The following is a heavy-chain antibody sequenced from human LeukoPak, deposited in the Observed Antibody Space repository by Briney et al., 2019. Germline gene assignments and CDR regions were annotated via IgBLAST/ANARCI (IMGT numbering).Heavy chain of an antibody. CDR2: ISYDGSNK. CDR3: ARGGSSGWYGGGYFDY. V-gene: IGHV3-30*03. J-gene: IGHJ4*02. Sequence: PGRSLRLSCAASGFTFSSYGMHWVRQAPGKGLEWVAVISYDGSNKYYADSVKDRFTISRDNSKNTLYLQMNSLRAEDTAVYYCARGGSSGWYGGGYFDYWGQGTLVTVSS. D-gene: IGHD6-19*01. CDR1: GFTFSSYG.